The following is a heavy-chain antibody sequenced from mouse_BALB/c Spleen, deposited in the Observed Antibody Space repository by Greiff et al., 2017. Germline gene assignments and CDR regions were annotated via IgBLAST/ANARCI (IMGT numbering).Heavy chain of an antibody. CDR2: IYPGDGDT. CDR1: GYTFTSYW. Sequence: QVQLKESGAELARPGASVKLSCKASGYTFTSYWMQWVKQRPGQGLEWIGAIYPGDGDTRYTQKFKGKATLTADKSSSTAYMQLSSLASEDSAVYDCAIYGNYDYWGQGTTLTVSS. J-gene: IGHJ2*01. CDR3: AIYGNYDY. V-gene: IGHV1-87*01. D-gene: IGHD2-1*01.